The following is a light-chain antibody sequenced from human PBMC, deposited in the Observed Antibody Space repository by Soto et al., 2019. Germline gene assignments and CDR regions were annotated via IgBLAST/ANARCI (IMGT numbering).Light chain of an antibody. J-gene: IGLJ1*01. CDR2: GNI. V-gene: IGLV1-40*01. Sequence: QSVLTQAPSVSGAPGQRVTISCTGSSSNIGAGYDVHWYQQLPGTAPKLLIYGNINRPSGVPDRFSGSTSGTTASLAITGLQADDEADYYCPSYDNSLSGYVFGTGTKLTVL. CDR3: PSYDNSLSGYV. CDR1: SSNIGAGYD.